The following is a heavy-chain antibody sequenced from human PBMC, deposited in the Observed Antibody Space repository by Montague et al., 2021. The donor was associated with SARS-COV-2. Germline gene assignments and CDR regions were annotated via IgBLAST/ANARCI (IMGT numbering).Heavy chain of an antibody. CDR1: GGSFSGYY. CDR3: ARGWGYYDSSGYLLFDY. CDR2: INHSGST. Sequence: SETLSLTCAVYGGSFSGYYWSWIRQSPGKGLEWIGEINHSGSTNYNPSLKSRVTISVDTSKNQFSLKLSSVTAADTAVYYCARGWGYYDSSGYLLFDYWGQGTLVTVSS. V-gene: IGHV4-34*01. D-gene: IGHD3-22*01. J-gene: IGHJ4*02.